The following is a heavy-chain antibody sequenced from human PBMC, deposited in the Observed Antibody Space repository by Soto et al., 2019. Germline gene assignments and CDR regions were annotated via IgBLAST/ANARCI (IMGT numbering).Heavy chain of an antibody. J-gene: IGHJ5*02. CDR2: MNPNSGNT. CDR1: GYSFTSFD. Sequence: ASVKVSCKSFGYSFTSFDVHWVRQASGQGLEWMGWMNPNSGNTDYAQRFQGRVTMTRNTSINTAYMELNSLTSDDTAVYYCARVDWFGNWLDPWGQGTLVTVSS. D-gene: IGHD3-9*01. V-gene: IGHV1-8*02. CDR3: ARVDWFGNWLDP.